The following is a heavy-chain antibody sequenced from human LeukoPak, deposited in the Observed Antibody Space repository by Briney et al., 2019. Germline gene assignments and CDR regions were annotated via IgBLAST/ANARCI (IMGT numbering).Heavy chain of an antibody. D-gene: IGHD5-18*01. V-gene: IGHV3-11*04. CDR3: ARTGGPQLWLT. J-gene: IGHJ5*02. Sequence: PGGSLRLSCAASGFTFSDYYMSWIRQAPGKGLEWVSYISSRGDTIYYTDSVKGRFTISRDNAKNLLYLQMNSLRAEDTAVYYCARTGGPQLWLTWGQGTLVTVSS. CDR2: ISSRGDTI. CDR1: GFTFSDYY.